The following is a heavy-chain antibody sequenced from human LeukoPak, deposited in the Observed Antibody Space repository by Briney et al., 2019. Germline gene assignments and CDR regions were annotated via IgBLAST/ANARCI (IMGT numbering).Heavy chain of an antibody. J-gene: IGHJ3*02. Sequence: GGSLRLSCAASGFTFSSYSMNWVRQAPGKGLEWVSYISSSSSTIYYADSVKGRFTISRDNAKNSLYLQMNSLRAEDTAVYYCARDGYSSGWYGRDAFDIWGQGTMVTVSS. CDR2: ISSSSSTI. D-gene: IGHD6-19*01. CDR3: ARDGYSSGWYGRDAFDI. CDR1: GFTFSSYS. V-gene: IGHV3-48*01.